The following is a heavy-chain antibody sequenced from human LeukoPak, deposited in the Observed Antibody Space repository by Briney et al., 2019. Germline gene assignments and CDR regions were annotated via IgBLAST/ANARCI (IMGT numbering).Heavy chain of an antibody. D-gene: IGHD2-2*01. CDR2: IYYSGST. CDR1: GGSISSSSYY. J-gene: IGHJ5*02. CDR3: ARGKKYRLNWFDP. V-gene: IGHV4-39*07. Sequence: SETLSLTCTVSGGSISSSSYYWGWIRQPPGKGLEWIGSIYYSGSTNYNPSLKSRVTISVDTSKNQFSLKLSSVTAADTAVYYCARGKKYRLNWFDPWGQGTLVTVSS.